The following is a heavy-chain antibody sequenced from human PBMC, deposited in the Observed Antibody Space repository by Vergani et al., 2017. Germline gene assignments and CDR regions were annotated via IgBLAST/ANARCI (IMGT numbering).Heavy chain of an antibody. CDR1: GGSVSSGSYY. D-gene: IGHD5-18*01. CDR2: IYYSGST. CDR3: ARHIRGYSYGNYYFDY. J-gene: IGHJ4*02. V-gene: IGHV4-61*01. Sequence: QVQLQESGPGLVKPSETLSLTCTVSGGSVSSGSYYWSWIRQPPGKGLEWIGDIYYSGSTNYNPSLKSRVTISVDTSKNQFSLKLSSVTAADTAVYYCARHIRGYSYGNYYFDYWGQGTLVTVSS.